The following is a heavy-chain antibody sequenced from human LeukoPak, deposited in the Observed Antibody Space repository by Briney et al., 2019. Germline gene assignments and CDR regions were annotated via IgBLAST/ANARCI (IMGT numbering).Heavy chain of an antibody. V-gene: IGHV1-46*01. CDR2: INPSGGST. D-gene: IGHD3-22*01. CDR3: ARDDNSGYFYGAGGY. CDR1: GYTFTSYY. J-gene: IGHJ4*02. Sequence: ASVKVSCKASGYTFTSYYMHWVRQAPGQGLEWMGIINPSGGSTNYAQKFQGRVTITRHTSTSTVYMELSSLRSEDTAVYYCARDDNSGYFYGAGGYWGQGTLVTVSS.